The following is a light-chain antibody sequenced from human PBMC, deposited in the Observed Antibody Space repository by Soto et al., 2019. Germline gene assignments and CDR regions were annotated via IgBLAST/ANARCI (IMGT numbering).Light chain of an antibody. CDR1: QSVSSSY. J-gene: IGKJ2*01. CDR3: QQYGSSPHT. V-gene: IGKV3-20*01. Sequence: EIVLTQSPGTLSLSPGERATLSCSASQSVSSSYLAWYQRKPGQAPSLLIYGASSRATGIPDRFSGSGSGTDFTLTISRLEPEDCAVYCCQQYGSSPHTFGQGTKLEIK. CDR2: GAS.